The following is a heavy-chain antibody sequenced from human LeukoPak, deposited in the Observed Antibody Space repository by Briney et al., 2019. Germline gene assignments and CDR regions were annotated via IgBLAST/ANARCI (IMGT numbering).Heavy chain of an antibody. D-gene: IGHD3-10*01. CDR1: GFTFSSYG. V-gene: IGHV3-30*18. CDR3: AKDVAYYYGSGTYPTVAPFDY. Sequence: GRSLRLSCAASGFTFSSYGMHWVRQAPGKGLEWVAVISYDGSNKYYADSVKGRFTISRDNSKNTLYLQMNSLRLEDTAVYYCAKDVAYYYGSGTYPTVAPFDYWGQGTLVTVSS. CDR2: ISYDGSNK. J-gene: IGHJ4*02.